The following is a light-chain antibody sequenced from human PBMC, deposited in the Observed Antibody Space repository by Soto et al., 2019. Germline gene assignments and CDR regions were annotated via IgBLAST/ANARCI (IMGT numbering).Light chain of an antibody. V-gene: IGKV3-15*01. J-gene: IGKJ5*01. CDR1: QSVSSTY. CDR2: DAS. Sequence: EVVLTQSPVTLSLSPGERATLSCRTSQSVSSTYLAWYQQKPGQAPRILMYDASTRATGISARFSGSGSGTEFTLTISSLQSEDFAVYYCQQYHNWPITFGQGTRLEIK. CDR3: QQYHNWPIT.